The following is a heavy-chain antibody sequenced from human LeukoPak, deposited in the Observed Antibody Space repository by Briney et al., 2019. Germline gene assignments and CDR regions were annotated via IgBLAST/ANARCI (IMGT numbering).Heavy chain of an antibody. CDR3: AKDRITMIVVVIFDY. CDR1: GFTFSSYA. J-gene: IGHJ4*02. V-gene: IGHV3-23*01. CDR2: ISGSGGST. Sequence: GSLRLSCAASGFTFSSYAMSWARQAPGKGLEWVSAISGSGGSTYYADAVKGRFTISRDNSKNTLYLQMNSLRAEDTAVYYCAKDRITMIVVVIFDYWGQGTLVTVSS. D-gene: IGHD3-22*01.